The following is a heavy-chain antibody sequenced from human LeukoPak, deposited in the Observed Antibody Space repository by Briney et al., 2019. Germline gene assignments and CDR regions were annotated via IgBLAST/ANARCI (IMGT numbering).Heavy chain of an antibody. CDR1: GGSISSGDYY. Sequence: SQTLSLTCTVSGGSISSGDYYWSWIRQPPGKGLEWIGYIYYSGSTYYNPSLKSRVTISVDTSKNQFSLKLSSVTAADTAVYYCARGTDDYGGNSFDYWGQGTLVTVSS. J-gene: IGHJ4*02. D-gene: IGHD4-23*01. CDR3: ARGTDDYGGNSFDY. V-gene: IGHV4-30-4*01. CDR2: IYYSGST.